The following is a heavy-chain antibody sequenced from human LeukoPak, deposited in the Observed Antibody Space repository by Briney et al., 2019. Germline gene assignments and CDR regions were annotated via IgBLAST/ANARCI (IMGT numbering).Heavy chain of an antibody. V-gene: IGHV4-31*03. CDR2: IYYSGST. CDR1: GGSISSGGYY. D-gene: IGHD6-6*01. CDR3: ARVDKQLAVDY. J-gene: IGHJ4*02. Sequence: SQTLSLTCIVSGGSISSGGYYWSWIRQHPGKGLEWIGYIYYSGSTYYNPSLKSRVTISVDTSKNQFSLKLSSVTAADTAVYYCARVDKQLAVDYWGQGTLVTVSS.